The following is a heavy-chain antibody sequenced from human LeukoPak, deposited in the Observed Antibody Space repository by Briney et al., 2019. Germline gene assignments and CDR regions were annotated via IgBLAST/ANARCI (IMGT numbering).Heavy chain of an antibody. D-gene: IGHD6-13*01. J-gene: IGHJ4*02. CDR1: GGSIRSGGYY. V-gene: IGHV4-61*05. CDR2: IYSSGST. CDR3: ARGRGSSWCSRQVFDY. Sequence: PSETLSLTCTVSGGSIRSGGYYWGWVRQPRGKGLEWIGYIYSSGSTNYNPSLKSRVTISVDTSKNPFSLKLSSVTAADTAVYYCARGRGSSWCSRQVFDYWGQGTLVTVSS.